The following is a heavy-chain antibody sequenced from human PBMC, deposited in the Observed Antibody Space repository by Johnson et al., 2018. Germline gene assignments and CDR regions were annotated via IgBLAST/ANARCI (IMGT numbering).Heavy chain of an antibody. CDR3: ATFRLTFFGVVEDAFAI. D-gene: IGHD3-3*01. V-gene: IGHV3-11*01. CDR2: INTSGGTI. J-gene: IGHJ3*02. CDR1: GITFSDYA. Sequence: VQLVECGGGLVKHGGSRRLSCAVSGITFSDYAMTWIRQAPGKGLEWISYINTSGGTISYADSVKGRFTISRDNAKNSLYLQMNSLPAGDRAMYYGATFRLTFFGVVEDAFAIWGQGTMVTVSS.